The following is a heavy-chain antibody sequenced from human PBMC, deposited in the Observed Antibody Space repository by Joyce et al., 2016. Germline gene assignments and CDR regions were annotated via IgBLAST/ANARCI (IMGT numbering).Heavy chain of an antibody. CDR2: IIPIFDRA. J-gene: IGHJ3*01. Sequence: QAHLVQSGAEVKKPGSSVKVSCKASGGTFSSYVFNWVRQAPGQGLEWIGGIIPIFDRAHFAQKFQGRVTITADKSTSTVYMELTSLRSEDTAIYYCARVAEDVVVITTGAFDFWGQGTVVTVSS. V-gene: IGHV1-69*06. D-gene: IGHD2-21*01. CDR3: ARVAEDVVVITTGAFDF. CDR1: GGTFSSYV.